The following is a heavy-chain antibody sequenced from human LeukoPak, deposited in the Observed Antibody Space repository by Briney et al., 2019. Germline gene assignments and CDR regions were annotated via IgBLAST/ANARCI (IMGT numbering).Heavy chain of an antibody. CDR2: IYYSGST. J-gene: IGHJ6*02. CDR3: ARRIAVAGTRPYYYYYGMDV. Sequence: SETLSLTCTVSGGSISSYYWSWIQQPPRKGLEWIGYIYYSGSTNYNPSLKSRVTISVDTSKNQFSLKLSSVTAADTAVYYCARRIAVAGTRPYYYYYGMDVWGQGTTVTVSS. V-gene: IGHV4-59*08. D-gene: IGHD6-19*01. CDR1: GGSISSYY.